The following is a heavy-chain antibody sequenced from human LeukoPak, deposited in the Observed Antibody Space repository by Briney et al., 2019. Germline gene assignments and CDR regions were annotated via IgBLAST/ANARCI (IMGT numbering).Heavy chain of an antibody. CDR3: ARSGIAVAGRLDWFDP. CDR2: IYPGDSDT. Sequence: GASLQISCKGSGYKFTNYWIGWVRQMPGKGLEWMGIIYPGDSDTRYSPSFQGQVTITADKSISTAYLQWGSLKASDTAMYYCARSGIAVAGRLDWFDPWGQGTLVTVSS. V-gene: IGHV5-51*01. D-gene: IGHD6-19*01. J-gene: IGHJ5*02. CDR1: GYKFTNYW.